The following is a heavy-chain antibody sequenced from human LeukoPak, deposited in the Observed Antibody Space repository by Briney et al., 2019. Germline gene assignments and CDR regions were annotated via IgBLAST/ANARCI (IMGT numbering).Heavy chain of an antibody. CDR3: ARVEIYYDSSGYYGNYYFDY. V-gene: IGHV4-31*03. Sequence: SETLSLTCTVSGGSISSGGYYWSWIRQHPGKGLEWIGYIYYSGSTYYNPSLKSRVTISVDTSKNQFSLKLSSVTAAGTAVYYCARVEIYYDSSGYYGNYYFDYWGQGTLVTVSS. CDR1: GGSISSGGYY. D-gene: IGHD3-22*01. CDR2: IYYSGST. J-gene: IGHJ4*02.